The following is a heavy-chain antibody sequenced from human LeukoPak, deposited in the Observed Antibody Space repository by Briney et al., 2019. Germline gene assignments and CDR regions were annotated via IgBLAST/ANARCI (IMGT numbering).Heavy chain of an antibody. V-gene: IGHV3-21*01. J-gene: IGHJ3*02. CDR1: GFTFSSYS. CDR2: ISSSSSYI. D-gene: IGHD6-19*01. CDR3: ARVVAVAGRAFDI. Sequence: KPGGSLRLSCAASGFTFSSYSMNWVRQAPGKGLEWVSSISSSSSYIYYADSVKGRFTIPRDNAKNSLYLQMNSLRAEDTAVYYCARVVAVAGRAFDIWGQGTMVTVSS.